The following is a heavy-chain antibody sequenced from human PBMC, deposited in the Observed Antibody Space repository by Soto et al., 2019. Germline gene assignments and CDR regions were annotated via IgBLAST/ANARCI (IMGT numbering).Heavy chain of an antibody. V-gene: IGHV3-64D*06. J-gene: IGHJ5*02. Sequence: GGSLRLSCSASGFTFSSYAMHWVRQAPGKGLEYVSAISSNGGSTYYADSVKGRFTISRDNSKNTLYLQMSSLRAEDTAVYYCVKDQRAHDYGDYGWFDPWGQGTLVTFSS. CDR3: VKDQRAHDYGDYGWFDP. D-gene: IGHD4-17*01. CDR1: GFTFSSYA. CDR2: ISSNGGST.